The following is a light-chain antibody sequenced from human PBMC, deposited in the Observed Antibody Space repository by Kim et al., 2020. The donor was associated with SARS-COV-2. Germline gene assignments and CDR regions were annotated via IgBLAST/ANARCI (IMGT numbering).Light chain of an antibody. CDR1: QNIVNSN. J-gene: IGKJ4*01. CDR2: GAS. V-gene: IGKV3-20*01. CDR3: QQYSSSPLT. Sequence: SPGETAATSCSRGQNIVNSNLAWYQQKPGQAPRLLIYGASSRATGVPDRFSGSGSETDFTLTISGLESEDFAVYYCQQYSSSPLTFGGGTKVDIK.